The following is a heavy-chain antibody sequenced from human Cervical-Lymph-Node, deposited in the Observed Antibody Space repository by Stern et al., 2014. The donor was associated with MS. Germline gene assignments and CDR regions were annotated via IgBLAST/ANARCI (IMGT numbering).Heavy chain of an antibody. Sequence: QVQLVESGAEVKKPGSSVKVSCKASGGTFSSYAITWVRQGPGQGLEWMGSLLPIVGTPNYAHTFQERGMTISETTSKTAVMAPSSLTSEDTAVYYCARIIRVGATASFYFDFWGPGTLVTVSS. D-gene: IGHD1-26*01. CDR1: GGTFSSYA. J-gene: IGHJ4*02. V-gene: IGHV1-69*06. CDR3: ARIIRVGATASFYFDF. CDR2: LLPIVGTP.